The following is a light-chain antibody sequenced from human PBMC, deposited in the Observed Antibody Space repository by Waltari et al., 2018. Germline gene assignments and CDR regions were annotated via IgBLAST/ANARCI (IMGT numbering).Light chain of an antibody. Sequence: DIVMTQSPDSLAVSLGERATINSKSSQSVLYSSNNKNYLAWYQQKPGQPPKLLIYWASTRESGVPDRFSGSGSVTDFTLTISSLQAEDVAVYYCQQYYSTLLLTFGGGTKVEIK. J-gene: IGKJ4*01. V-gene: IGKV4-1*01. CDR2: WAS. CDR1: QSVLYSSNNKNY. CDR3: QQYYSTLLLT.